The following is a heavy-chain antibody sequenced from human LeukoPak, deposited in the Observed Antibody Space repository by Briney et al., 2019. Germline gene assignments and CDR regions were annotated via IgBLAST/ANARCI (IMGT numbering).Heavy chain of an antibody. CDR3: AKDRTYSGYDALDH. J-gene: IGHJ4*02. D-gene: IGHD5-12*01. CDR2: ISWNSGSA. CDR1: GFTFDDYF. Sequence: PGGSLRLSCAASGFTFDDYFMHWVRQAPGRGLEWVAGISWNSGSAGYADSVKGQFTISRDNAKKSLFLQMNSLRTEDTALYYCAKDRTYSGYDALDHWGQGTLVTVSS. V-gene: IGHV3-9*01.